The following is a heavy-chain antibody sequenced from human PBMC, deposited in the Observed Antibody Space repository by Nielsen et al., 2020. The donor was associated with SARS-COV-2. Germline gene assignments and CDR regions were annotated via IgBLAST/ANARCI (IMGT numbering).Heavy chain of an antibody. CDR2: IDWDDDK. J-gene: IGHJ4*02. D-gene: IGHD6-6*01. CDR1: GFSLSTSGMC. CDR3: ARILIAARRGGAFDY. V-gene: IGHV2-70*11. Sequence: SGPTLVKPTQTLTLTCTFSGFSLSTSGMCVSWIRQPPGKALEWLARIDWDDDKYYSTSLKTRLTISKDTSKNQVVLTMTNMDPVDTATYYCARILIAARRGGAFDYWGQGTLVTVSS.